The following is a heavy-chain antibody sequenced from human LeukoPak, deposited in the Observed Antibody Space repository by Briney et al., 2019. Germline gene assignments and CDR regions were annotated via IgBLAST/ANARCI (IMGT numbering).Heavy chain of an antibody. CDR2: IRYDGSNK. J-gene: IGHJ4*02. Sequence: GGSLRLSCAASGFTFSSYGMHWVRQAPGKGLEWVAFIRYDGSNKYYADSVKGRFTISRDNSKNTLYLQMNSLRAEDTAVYYCAKDPTIFGLVMAYFDYWGQGTLVTVSS. CDR1: GFTFSSYG. V-gene: IGHV3-30*02. CDR3: AKDPTIFGLVMAYFDY. D-gene: IGHD3-3*01.